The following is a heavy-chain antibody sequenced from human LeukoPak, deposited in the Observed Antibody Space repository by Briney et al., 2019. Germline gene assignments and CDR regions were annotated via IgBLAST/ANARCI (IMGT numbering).Heavy chain of an antibody. Sequence: PGGSLSLSCAASGITFNDVWMSWVRQAPGKGLEWVGRILRITEGGTTDYAAPVKGRFTISRDDSKTTLYLQMNSLKTEDTAVYYCATDSNWGFFDWGQGTLVTVSP. D-gene: IGHD7-27*01. J-gene: IGHJ4*02. CDR1: GITFNDVW. CDR3: ATDSNWGFFD. CDR2: ILRITEGGTT. V-gene: IGHV3-15*01.